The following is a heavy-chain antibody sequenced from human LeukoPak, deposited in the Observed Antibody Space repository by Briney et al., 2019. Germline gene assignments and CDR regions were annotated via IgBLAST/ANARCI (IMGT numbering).Heavy chain of an antibody. J-gene: IGHJ4*02. CDR2: ISGSGGST. Sequence: GGSLRLSCAASGFTFSSYAMSWVRQAPGKGLEWVSAISGSGGSTYYADSVKGRFTISRDNSKNTLYLQMNGLRAEDTAVYYCAKATTVVTYYFDYWGQGTLVTVSS. CDR3: AKATTVVTYYFDY. CDR1: GFTFSSYA. V-gene: IGHV3-23*01. D-gene: IGHD4-23*01.